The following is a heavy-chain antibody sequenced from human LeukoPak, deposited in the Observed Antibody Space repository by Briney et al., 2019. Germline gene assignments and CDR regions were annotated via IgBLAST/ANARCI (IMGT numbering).Heavy chain of an antibody. D-gene: IGHD6-6*01. CDR1: GGSISSYY. V-gene: IGHV4-4*07. CDR2: IYTSGTI. J-gene: IGHJ5*02. CDR3: ARVRAASIAARMGWFDP. Sequence: SETLSLTCTVSGGSISSYYWSWIRQPAGTALEWIGRIYTSGTITYNPSLKSRVTMSVDTSKNQFSLKLSSVTAADTAVYYCARVRAASIAARMGWFDPWGQGTLVTVSS.